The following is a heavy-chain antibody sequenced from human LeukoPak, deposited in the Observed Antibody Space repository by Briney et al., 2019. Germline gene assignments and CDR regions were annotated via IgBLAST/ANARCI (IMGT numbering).Heavy chain of an antibody. J-gene: IGHJ4*02. CDR2: ISHDGSQT. V-gene: IGHV3-33*05. Sequence: GTSLRLSCAASGFPFSSWPVDWVRQAPGRGLEWITTISHDGSQTYYADSVKGRFIISRDNSKNTLSLQMNSLRVEDTGMYYCTTIHYWGQGTLITVPS. CDR1: GFPFSSWP. CDR3: TTIHY.